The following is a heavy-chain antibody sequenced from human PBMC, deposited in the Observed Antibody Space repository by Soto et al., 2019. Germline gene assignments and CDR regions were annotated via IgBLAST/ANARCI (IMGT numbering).Heavy chain of an antibody. CDR1: GGSLSNYY. CDR3: RRGYSDTSCYSINP. J-gene: IGHJ4*02. CDR2: IYFTDTI. D-gene: IGHD3-16*02. Sequence: SETLSLTCTVSGGSLSNYYWSWIRQSPGKGLEWIGYIYFTDTINYNPSLKSRAIIAVDTSKNQFSLRLTSVTAAVKAVYYCRRGYSDTSCYSINPWGEETLVTVS. V-gene: IGHV4-59*01.